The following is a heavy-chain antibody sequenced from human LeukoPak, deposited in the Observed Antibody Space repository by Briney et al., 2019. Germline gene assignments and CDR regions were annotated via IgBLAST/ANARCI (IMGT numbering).Heavy chain of an antibody. J-gene: IGHJ4*02. CDR2: IYHSGST. D-gene: IGHD3-16*01. CDR1: GYSISSGYY. CDR3: AQQSLRSPDY. Sequence: SEALSLTCAVSGYSISSGYYWGWIRQPPGKGLEWIGNIYHSGSTYYNPSLKSRVTISVDTSKNQFSLKLSSVTAADTAVYYCAQQSLRSPDYWGQGTLVTVSS. V-gene: IGHV4-38-2*01.